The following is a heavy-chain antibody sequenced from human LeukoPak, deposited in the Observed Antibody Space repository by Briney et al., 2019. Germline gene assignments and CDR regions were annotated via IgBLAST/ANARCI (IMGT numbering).Heavy chain of an antibody. CDR3: AREGSYHGMDV. J-gene: IGHJ6*02. V-gene: IGHV3-53*01. CDR1: GFIVRSGY. CDR2: IYSGGST. Sequence: PGGSLSLSCAASGFIVRSGYMSWVRQAPGKGLEWVSVIYSGGSTYHADSVKGRFTISRDNSKNTLYLQMDSLRAEDTGVYYCAREGSYHGMDVWGQGTTVTVSS.